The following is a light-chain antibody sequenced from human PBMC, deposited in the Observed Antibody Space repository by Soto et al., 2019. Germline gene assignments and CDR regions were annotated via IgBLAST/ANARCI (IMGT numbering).Light chain of an antibody. Sequence: QSALTQPASVSGSPGQSITISCTGTSSDVGGYNYVSWYQQHPGKAPKLLIYDVSHRPSGVPNRFSGSKSGNTASLTISGVQAEDEADYYCSSYTSSSPLVFGGGTKVTVL. J-gene: IGLJ3*02. CDR1: SSDVGGYNY. V-gene: IGLV2-14*01. CDR3: SSYTSSSPLV. CDR2: DVS.